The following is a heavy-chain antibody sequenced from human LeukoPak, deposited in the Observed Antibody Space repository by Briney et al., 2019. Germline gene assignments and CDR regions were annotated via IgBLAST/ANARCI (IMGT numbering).Heavy chain of an antibody. Sequence: GGSLRLSCAASRFTFGSYSMNWVRQAPGKGLEWVSYISSSGSTIYYADSVKGRFTISRDNAKNSLYLQMNSLKAEDTAVYYCAKGLWFGEFAYWGQGTLVTVSS. CDR3: AKGLWFGEFAY. V-gene: IGHV3-48*01. D-gene: IGHD3-10*01. CDR2: ISSSGSTI. CDR1: RFTFGSYS. J-gene: IGHJ4*02.